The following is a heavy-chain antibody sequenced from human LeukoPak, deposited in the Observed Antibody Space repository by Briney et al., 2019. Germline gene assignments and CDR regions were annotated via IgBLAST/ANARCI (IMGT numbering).Heavy chain of an antibody. Sequence: GGSLRLSCEASGFTFSSYDMSWVRQAPGKGLEWVSTIFGSGDRTYYADSVKGGFTISRDNSKNTLSLQMNSLRADDTAVYYCAKEARRSSALTQLDYWGQGTLVTVSS. D-gene: IGHD4-23*01. CDR2: IFGSGDRT. CDR3: AKEARRSSALTQLDY. J-gene: IGHJ4*02. V-gene: IGHV3-23*01. CDR1: GFTFSSYD.